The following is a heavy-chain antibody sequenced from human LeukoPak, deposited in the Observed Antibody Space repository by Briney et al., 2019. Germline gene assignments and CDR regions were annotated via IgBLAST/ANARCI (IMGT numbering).Heavy chain of an antibody. CDR2: LYLEDDK. Sequence: SGPTLANPTQTLTLTCTCSGFSLSTSGEGVGWIRQPPGKALEWLALLYLEDDKRYTPYLKSRITITHDNYKNQVVLNMTNMDPVDTATYYCAHTTGSSGWRPYYFDYWGQGTLVTVSS. D-gene: IGHD6-19*01. J-gene: IGHJ4*02. CDR1: GFSLSTSGEG. CDR3: AHTTGSSGWRPYYFDY. V-gene: IGHV2-5*02.